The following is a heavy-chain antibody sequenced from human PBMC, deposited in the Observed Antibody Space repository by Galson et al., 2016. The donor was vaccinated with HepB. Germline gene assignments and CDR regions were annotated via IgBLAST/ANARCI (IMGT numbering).Heavy chain of an antibody. CDR2: MNPNSGNT. J-gene: IGHJ4*02. Sequence: SVKVSCKASGHTFTTYAIHWVRQATGQGLEWVGWMNPNSGNTDYAQTFQGRITMTRNTSISTGYMELSGLRFEDTAVYYCARVVFSIGRGRPSYYFDYWGQGTLVTVSS. V-gene: IGHV1-8*02. D-gene: IGHD3-10*01. CDR3: ARVVFSIGRGRPSYYFDY. CDR1: GHTFTTYA.